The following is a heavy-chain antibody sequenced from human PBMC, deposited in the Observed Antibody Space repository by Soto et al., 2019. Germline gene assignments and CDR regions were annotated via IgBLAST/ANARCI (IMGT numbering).Heavy chain of an antibody. Sequence: SETLSLTCAVSGGSISSSNWWSWVRQPPGKGLEWIGEIYHSGSTNYNPSLKSRVTISVDKSKNQFSLKLSSVTAADTAVYYCARVVTMVRGVHGMDVWGQGTTVTVS. CDR2: IYHSGST. D-gene: IGHD3-10*01. CDR3: ARVVTMVRGVHGMDV. V-gene: IGHV4-4*02. J-gene: IGHJ6*02. CDR1: GGSISSSNW.